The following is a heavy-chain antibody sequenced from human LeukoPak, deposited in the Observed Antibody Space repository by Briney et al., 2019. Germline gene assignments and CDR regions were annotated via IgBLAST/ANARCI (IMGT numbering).Heavy chain of an antibody. Sequence: SVKVSCKAYGFTFTSSAVQWVRQARGQRLEWIGWIVVGSGNTNYAQKFQERVTITRDMSTSTAYMELSSLRSEDTAVYYCAADRGIVVVPAAPFDPWGQGTLVTVSS. CDR1: GFTFTSSA. D-gene: IGHD2-2*01. CDR3: AADRGIVVVPAAPFDP. V-gene: IGHV1-58*01. J-gene: IGHJ5*02. CDR2: IVVGSGNT.